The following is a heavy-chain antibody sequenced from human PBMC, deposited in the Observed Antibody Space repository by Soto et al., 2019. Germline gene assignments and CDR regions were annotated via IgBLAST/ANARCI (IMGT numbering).Heavy chain of an antibody. CDR1: GFTFSSYG. Sequence: QVQLVESGGGVVQPGRSLRLSCAASGFTFSSYGMHWVRQAPGKGLEWVAVIWYDGSNKYYADSVKGRFTISRDNSKNTMYLQMNRMRAEDTAVYYCECLWIGFRPVTLCGMDVWGQGTTVTVSS. J-gene: IGHJ6*02. V-gene: IGHV3-33*01. CDR2: IWYDGSNK. D-gene: IGHD3-3*01. CDR3: ECLWIGFRPVTLCGMDV.